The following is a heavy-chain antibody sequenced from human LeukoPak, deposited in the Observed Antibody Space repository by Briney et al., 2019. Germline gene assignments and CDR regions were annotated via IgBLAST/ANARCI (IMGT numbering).Heavy chain of an antibody. CDR2: INHSGST. Sequence: SETLSLTCAVYGGSFSGYCWSWIRQPPGKGLEWIGEINHSGSTNYNPSLKSRVTISVDTSKNQFSLKLSSVTAADTAVYYCATRDEAYYYYGMDVWGQGTTVTVSS. J-gene: IGHJ6*02. CDR1: GGSFSGYC. CDR3: ATRDEAYYYYGMDV. V-gene: IGHV4-34*01.